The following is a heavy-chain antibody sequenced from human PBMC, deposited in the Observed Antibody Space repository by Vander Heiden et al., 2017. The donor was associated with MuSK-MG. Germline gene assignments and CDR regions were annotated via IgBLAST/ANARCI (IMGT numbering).Heavy chain of an antibody. V-gene: IGHV1-69*01. Sequence: QVQLVQSGAEVKKPGSSVKVSCKASGGTFSSYAISWVRQAPGQGLEWMGGIIPIFGKANYAQKVQGRVTITADESTSTAYMEMRRMRYEDTAVYYFAINGAQFDWLLDYWRQGTMVTVFS. CDR2: IIPIFGKA. CDR1: GGTFSSYA. J-gene: IGHJ4*02. CDR3: AINGAQFDWLLDY. D-gene: IGHD3-9*01.